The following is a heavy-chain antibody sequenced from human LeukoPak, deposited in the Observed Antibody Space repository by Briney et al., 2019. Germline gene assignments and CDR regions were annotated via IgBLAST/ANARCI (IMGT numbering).Heavy chain of an antibody. CDR1: GFTFISDA. D-gene: IGHD3-16*02. J-gene: IGHJ4*02. Sequence: PGGSLRLSCAASGFTFISDAMAWVRQAPGEGLGWVSTITGSDDRTYYADSVKGRCTISRDYSKNTVYLRLNSLRADNAAMYYCAKETQLYNRYHPDYWGQGTLVTVSS. CDR3: AKETQLYNRYHPDY. V-gene: IGHV3-23*01. CDR2: ITGSDDRT.